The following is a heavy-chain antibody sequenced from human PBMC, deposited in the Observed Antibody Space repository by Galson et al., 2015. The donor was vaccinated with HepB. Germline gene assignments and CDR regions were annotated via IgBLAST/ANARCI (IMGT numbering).Heavy chain of an antibody. CDR2: IKSKTDGGTT. J-gene: IGHJ4*02. Sequence: SLRLSCAASGFTFSNAWMSWVRQAPGKGLEWVGRIKSKTDGGTTDYAAPVKGRFTISRDDSKNTLYLQMNSLKTEDTAVYYCTTGLWFGELLSLYWGQGTLVTVSS. CDR3: TTGLWFGELLSLY. D-gene: IGHD3-10*01. CDR1: GFTFSNAW. V-gene: IGHV3-15*01.